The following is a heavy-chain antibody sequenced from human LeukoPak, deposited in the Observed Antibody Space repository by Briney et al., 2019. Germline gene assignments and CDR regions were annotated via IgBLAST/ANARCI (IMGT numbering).Heavy chain of an antibody. CDR1: GFAFSSYA. D-gene: IGHD3-22*01. V-gene: IGHV3-23*01. CDR3: AKDFYASSGSRYDY. J-gene: IGHJ4*02. CDR2: IDGGGGRT. Sequence: PGGSLRLSCTASGFAFSSYAMSWVRQAPGVGLEWVSAIDGGGGRTWHADSVRGRFTISRDNSKNTLFMQMNSLRAEDTAIYYCAKDFYASSGSRYDYWGQGTLVTVSS.